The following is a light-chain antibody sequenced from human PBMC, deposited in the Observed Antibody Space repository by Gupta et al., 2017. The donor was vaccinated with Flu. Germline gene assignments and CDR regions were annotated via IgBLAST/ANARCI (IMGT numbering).Light chain of an antibody. Sequence: GQTARITCSGDALPKQYAYWYQQKPGQAPVLVIYKDSERPSGIPERFAGSSSGTTVTLTISGVQAEDEADYYCQSADSSDTYYVFGTGTKVTVL. CDR2: KDS. CDR1: ALPKQY. J-gene: IGLJ1*01. V-gene: IGLV3-25*03. CDR3: QSADSSDTYYV.